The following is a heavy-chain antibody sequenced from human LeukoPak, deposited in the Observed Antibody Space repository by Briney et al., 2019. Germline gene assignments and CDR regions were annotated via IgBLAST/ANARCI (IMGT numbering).Heavy chain of an antibody. J-gene: IGHJ4*02. Sequence: GGSLRLSCAASGFTSSSYAMSWVRQAPGKGLEWVSAISGSGGSTYYADSVKGRFTISRDNSKNTLYLQMNSLRAEDTAVYYCAKAVSRDGYNYDYWGQGTLVTVSS. D-gene: IGHD5-24*01. V-gene: IGHV3-23*01. CDR2: ISGSGGST. CDR1: GFTSSSYA. CDR3: AKAVSRDGYNYDY.